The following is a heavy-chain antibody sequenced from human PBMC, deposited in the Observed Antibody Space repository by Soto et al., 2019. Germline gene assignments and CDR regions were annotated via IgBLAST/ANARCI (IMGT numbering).Heavy chain of an antibody. Sequence: QVQLQESGPGLVKPSQTLSLTCTVSGGSISSGDYYWSWIRQPPGKGLEWIGYIYYSGSTYYNPSLKSRVTISVDTSKNQFSLKLSSVTAADTAVYYCARAPSPTPRGAGDMAGLNWFDPWGQGTLVTVSS. J-gene: IGHJ5*02. D-gene: IGHD3-10*01. CDR3: ARAPSPTPRGAGDMAGLNWFDP. CDR1: GGSISSGDYY. V-gene: IGHV4-30-4*01. CDR2: IYYSGST.